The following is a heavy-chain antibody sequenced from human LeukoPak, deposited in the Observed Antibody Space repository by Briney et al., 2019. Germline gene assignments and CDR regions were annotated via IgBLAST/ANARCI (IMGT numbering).Heavy chain of an antibody. J-gene: IGHJ4*02. Sequence: PGGSLRLSCGASGFVFSTYAMGWVRQAPGKGLEWVSAISSSGDTTYYADSVKGQFTISRDNSKNTLDLQMSSLRAEDTAMYHCARIKALDAVASYFDYWGQGTLVTVSS. V-gene: IGHV3-23*01. CDR3: ARIKALDAVASYFDY. CDR1: GFVFSTYA. CDR2: ISSSGDTT. D-gene: IGHD2-8*01.